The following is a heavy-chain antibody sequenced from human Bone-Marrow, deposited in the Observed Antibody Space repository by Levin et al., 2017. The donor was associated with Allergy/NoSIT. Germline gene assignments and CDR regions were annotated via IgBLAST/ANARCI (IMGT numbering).Heavy chain of an antibody. V-gene: IGHV3-66*01. CDR2: IYSGGDT. J-gene: IGHJ4*02. D-gene: IGHD6-13*01. Sequence: ASVKVSCKASGYTFSNYGVSWVRQAPGQGLEWVSLIYSGGDTQYADSVKGRFTISRDNSRNTLYLQMNSLRGDDTAVYYCARNGVGTAAGTPWGQGTLVTVSS. CDR3: ARNGVGTAAGTP. CDR1: GYTFSNYG.